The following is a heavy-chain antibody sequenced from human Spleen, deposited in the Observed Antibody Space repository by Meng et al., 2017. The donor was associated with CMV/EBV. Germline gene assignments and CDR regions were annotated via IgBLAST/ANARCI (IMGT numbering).Heavy chain of an antibody. V-gene: IGHV4-39*01. Sequence: SETLSLTCSVSGGSISRSNYYWGWIRQPPGKGLEWIGIIYYSGSTYYNPSLKSRVTISVDTSKNQFSLKLSSVTAADTAVYYCARPGIPARSGYYFDMDVWGQGTTVTVSS. CDR1: GGSISRSNYY. CDR2: IYYSGST. J-gene: IGHJ6*02. D-gene: IGHD6-6*01. CDR3: ARPGIPARSGYYFDMDV.